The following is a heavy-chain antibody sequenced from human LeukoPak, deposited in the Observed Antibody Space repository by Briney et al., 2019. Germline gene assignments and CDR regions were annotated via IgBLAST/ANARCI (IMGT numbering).Heavy chain of an antibody. CDR3: AKAVGYCSGGSCYHLIDY. CDR1: GFTVSSNY. CDR2: ISGSGGST. J-gene: IGHJ4*02. V-gene: IGHV3-23*01. D-gene: IGHD2-15*01. Sequence: GGSLRLSCAASGFTVSSNYMSWVRQAPGKGLEWVSAISGSGGSTYYADSVKGRFTISRDNSKNTLYLQMNSLRAEDTAVYYCAKAVGYCSGGSCYHLIDYWGQGTLVTVSS.